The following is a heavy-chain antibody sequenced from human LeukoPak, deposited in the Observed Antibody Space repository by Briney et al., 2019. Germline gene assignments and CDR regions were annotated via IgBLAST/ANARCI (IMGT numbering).Heavy chain of an antibody. V-gene: IGHV3-9*01. J-gene: IGHJ4*02. CDR1: GFTFDDYA. D-gene: IGHD3-10*01. CDR3: AKDTAMVRGVLFDY. Sequence: SLRLSCAASGFTFDDYAMHWVRQTPGKGLEWVSGISWTGGVIGYADSVKGRFTTSRDNAKNSLFLQMNSLRAEDTALYFCAKDTAMVRGVLFDYWGQGTLVTVSS. CDR2: ISWTGGVI.